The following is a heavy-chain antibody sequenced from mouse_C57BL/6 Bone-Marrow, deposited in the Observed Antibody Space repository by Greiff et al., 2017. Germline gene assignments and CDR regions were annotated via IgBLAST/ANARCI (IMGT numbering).Heavy chain of an antibody. V-gene: IGHV1-69*01. CDR1: GYTFTSYW. CDR2: IDPSDSYT. Sequence: QVQLQQPGAELVMPGASVKLSCKASGYTFTSYWMHWVKQSPGQGLEWIGEIDPSDSYTNYNQKFKGKSTLTVDKSSSKAYMQLSSLTSEDSAVYYCARNYYDNSAWLAYWGQGTLVTVSA. CDR3: ARNYYDNSAWLAY. J-gene: IGHJ3*01. D-gene: IGHD2-1*01.